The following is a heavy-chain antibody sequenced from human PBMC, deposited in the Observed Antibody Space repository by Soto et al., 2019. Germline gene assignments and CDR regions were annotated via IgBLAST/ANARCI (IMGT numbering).Heavy chain of an antibody. D-gene: IGHD4-17*01. Sequence: PLETLSLTCTVSGGSISSYYWSWIRQPPGKGLEWVGYIYYSGSTNYNPSLKSRVTISVDTSKNQFSLKLSSVTAADTAVYYCARLVTVTTGGYYYYGMDVWGQGTTVTVS. CDR3: ARLVTVTTGGYYYYGMDV. J-gene: IGHJ6*02. CDR2: IYYSGST. CDR1: GGSISSYY. V-gene: IGHV4-59*01.